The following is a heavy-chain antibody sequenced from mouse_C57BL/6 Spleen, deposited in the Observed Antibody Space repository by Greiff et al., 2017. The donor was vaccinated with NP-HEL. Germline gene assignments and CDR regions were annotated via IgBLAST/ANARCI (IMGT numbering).Heavy chain of an antibody. J-gene: IGHJ1*03. Sequence: QVHVKQSGAELAKPGASVKLSCKASGYTFTSYWMHWVKQRPGQGLEWIGYINPSSGDTKYNQKFKDKATLTADKSSSTAYMQLSSLTYEDSAVYYCARLPNSTTVNWSFDVWGTGTTVTVSS. CDR1: GYTFTSYW. CDR2: INPSSGDT. CDR3: ARLPNSTTVNWSFDV. V-gene: IGHV1-7*01. D-gene: IGHD2-14*01.